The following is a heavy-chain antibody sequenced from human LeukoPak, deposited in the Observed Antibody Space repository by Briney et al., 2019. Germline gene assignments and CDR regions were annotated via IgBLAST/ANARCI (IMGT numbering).Heavy chain of an antibody. Sequence: GRSLRLSCAASGFTFDDYAMHWVRQAPGKGLEWVSGISWNSGSIGYADSVKGRFTISRDNAKNSLYLQMNSLRAEDMALYYCAKGSANCSGGSCYLDYWGREPWSPSPQ. J-gene: IGHJ4*02. D-gene: IGHD2-15*01. V-gene: IGHV3-9*03. CDR3: AKGSANCSGGSCYLDY. CDR2: ISWNSGSI. CDR1: GFTFDDYA.